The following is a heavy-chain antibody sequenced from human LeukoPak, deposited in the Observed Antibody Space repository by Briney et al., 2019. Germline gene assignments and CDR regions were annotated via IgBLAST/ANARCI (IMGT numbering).Heavy chain of an antibody. J-gene: IGHJ6*02. CDR2: IYTSGST. CDR1: GGSISSYY. V-gene: IGHV4-4*07. Sequence: SETLSLTCTVSGGSISSYYWSWIRQPPGKGLEWIGRIYTSGSTNYNPSLKSRVTMSVDTSKNQFSLKLSSVTAADTAVYYCARAPRYYGSGSYYGMDVWGQGTTVTVSS. CDR3: ARAPRYYGSGSYYGMDV. D-gene: IGHD3-10*01.